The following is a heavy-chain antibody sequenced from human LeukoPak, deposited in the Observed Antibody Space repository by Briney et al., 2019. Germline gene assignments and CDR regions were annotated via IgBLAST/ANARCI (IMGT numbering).Heavy chain of an antibody. CDR1: GYSFTNYW. J-gene: IGHJ1*01. V-gene: IGHV5-51*01. CDR2: IHPGYSET. CDR3: VRLDIGDYYYVHY. Sequence: GESLKISCKTSGYSFTNYWIGWVRQMPGKGLEWMGIIHPGYSETRYTPSFQGQVTFSADRSISTAYLQWSSLEASDSAIFYCVRLDIGDYYYVHYWGQGTLVTVSS. D-gene: IGHD3-22*01.